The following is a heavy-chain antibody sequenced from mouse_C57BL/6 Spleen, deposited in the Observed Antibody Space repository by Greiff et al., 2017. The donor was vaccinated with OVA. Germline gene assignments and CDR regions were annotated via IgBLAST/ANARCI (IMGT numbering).Heavy chain of an antibody. CDR2: ISSGGDYI. Sequence: EVMLVESGEGLVKPGGSLKLSCAASGFTFSSYAMSWVRQTPEKRLEWVAYISSGGDYIYSADPVKGRFTISRDNARNTLYLQMSSLKSEDTAMYYDTGQYYGGSFAYWGQGTLVTVSA. CDR1: GFTFSSYA. V-gene: IGHV5-9-1*02. D-gene: IGHD1-1*02. J-gene: IGHJ3*01. CDR3: TGQYYGGSFAY.